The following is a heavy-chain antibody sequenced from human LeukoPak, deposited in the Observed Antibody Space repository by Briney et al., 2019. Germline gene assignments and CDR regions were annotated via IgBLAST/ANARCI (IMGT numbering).Heavy chain of an antibody. D-gene: IGHD6-25*01. V-gene: IGHV4-59*01. Sequence: SETLSLTCTVSGGSISDYSWSWIRQPPGKGLEWIGNLYYNGSANHNPSLKSRVTISRDTSKNQFSLKLTPVTAADTAVYYCARAGGIRTAALDLDYWGQGTLVTVSS. CDR1: GGSISDYS. CDR3: ARAGGIRTAALDLDY. CDR2: LYYNGSA. J-gene: IGHJ4*02.